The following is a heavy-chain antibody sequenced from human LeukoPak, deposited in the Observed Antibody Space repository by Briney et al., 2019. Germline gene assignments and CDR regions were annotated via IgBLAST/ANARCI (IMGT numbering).Heavy chain of an antibody. CDR1: GFTFDDYA. CDR2: ISYDGKDK. V-gene: IGHV3-30*04. J-gene: IGHJ4*02. Sequence: QPGRSLRLSCAASGFTFDDYAMHWVRQAPGKGLEWIAFISYDGKDKYYADSVKGRFTISRDNSRNALYLQMNSLRADDTAVFYCARESGSGGTTAFDYWGQGTLVTVSS. D-gene: IGHD1-7*01. CDR3: ARESGSGGTTAFDY.